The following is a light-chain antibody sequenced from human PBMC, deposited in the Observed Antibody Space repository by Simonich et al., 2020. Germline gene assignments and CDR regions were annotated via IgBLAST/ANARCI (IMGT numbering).Light chain of an antibody. CDR3: QQYYSTPWT. CDR1: QSLVNSVGNTY. J-gene: IGKJ1*01. CDR2: KVS. Sequence: DVVMTQSPLSLPVTLGTPASNSCRSSQSLVNSVGNTYFNWFQQRPGQSPRRQIYKVSNRDSGVPDRFSGSGSGTDFTLTISSLQAEDVAVYYCQQYYSTPWTFGQGTKVEIK. V-gene: IGKV2-30*01.